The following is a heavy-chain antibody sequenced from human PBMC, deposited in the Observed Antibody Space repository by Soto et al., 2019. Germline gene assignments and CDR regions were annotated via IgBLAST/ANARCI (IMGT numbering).Heavy chain of an antibody. CDR1: GGSISSYY. V-gene: IGHV4-59*01. CDR3: ARGGYSYGYYYYYGMDV. D-gene: IGHD5-18*01. J-gene: IGHJ6*02. Sequence: ETLSLTCTVSGGSISSYYWSWIRQPPVKGLEWIGYIYYSGSTNYNPSLKSRVTISVDTSKNQFSLKLSSVTAADTAVYYCARGGYSYGYYYYYGMDVWGQGTTVTVSS. CDR2: IYYSGST.